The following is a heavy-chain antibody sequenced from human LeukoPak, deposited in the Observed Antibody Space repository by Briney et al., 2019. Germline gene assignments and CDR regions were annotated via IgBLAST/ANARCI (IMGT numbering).Heavy chain of an antibody. J-gene: IGHJ4*02. D-gene: IGHD3-22*01. CDR3: ARGKLPRITMIVVVL. V-gene: IGHV3-30*04. CDR2: ISYDGSNK. Sequence: GGSLRLSCAASGFTFSSYAMHWVRQAPGKGLEWVAVISYDGSNKYYADSVKGRFTISRDNSKNTLYLQMNSLRAEDTAVYYCARGKLPRITMIVVVLWGQGTLVTVSS. CDR1: GFTFSSYA.